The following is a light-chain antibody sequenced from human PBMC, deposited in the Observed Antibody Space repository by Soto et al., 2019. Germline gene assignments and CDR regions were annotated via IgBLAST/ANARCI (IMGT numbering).Light chain of an antibody. V-gene: IGKV1-5*03. J-gene: IGKJ1*01. CDR3: QRYNSYSEA. CDR1: QTISSW. Sequence: DIHMTQSPSTLSGSVGDRVTITCRASQTISSWLAWYQQKPGKAPKLLIYKASTLKSGVPSRFSGSGSGTEFTLTISSLQPDDFATYYCQRYNSYSEAFGQGTKV. CDR2: KAS.